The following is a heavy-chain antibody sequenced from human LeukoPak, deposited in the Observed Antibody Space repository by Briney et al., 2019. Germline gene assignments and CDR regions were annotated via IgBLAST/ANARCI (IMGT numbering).Heavy chain of an antibody. CDR1: GGTFSSYA. D-gene: IGHD6-6*01. Sequence: ASVKVSCKSSGGTFSSYAISWVRQAPGPGLEWMGRIIPILGIANYAQKFQGRVTITADKSTSTAYMELSSLRSEDTAVYYCASSTGRPVWGQGTTVTVSS. J-gene: IGHJ6*02. V-gene: IGHV1-69*04. CDR2: IIPILGIA. CDR3: ASSTGRPV.